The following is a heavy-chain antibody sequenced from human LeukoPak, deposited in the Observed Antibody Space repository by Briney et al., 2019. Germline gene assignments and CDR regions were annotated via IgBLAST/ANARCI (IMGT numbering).Heavy chain of an antibody. CDR1: GFTFSSYA. V-gene: IGHV3-23*01. Sequence: GGSLRLSCAASGFTFSSYAMSWVRQAPGKGLEWVSAISGSGGSTYYADSFKGRFTISRDNSKNTLYLQMNRLRAEDTAVYYCAKQNGGARWLGGYCSSPSCPTFDYWGQGTLVTVSS. CDR3: AKQNGGARWLGGYCSSPSCPTFDY. CDR2: ISGSGGST. D-gene: IGHD2-2*03. J-gene: IGHJ4*02.